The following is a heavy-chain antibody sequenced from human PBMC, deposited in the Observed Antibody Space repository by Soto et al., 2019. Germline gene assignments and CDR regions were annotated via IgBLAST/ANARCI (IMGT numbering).Heavy chain of an antibody. Sequence: SETLSLTCTVSGGSIGSGGYYWSWIRQHPGKGLEWIGHIYYNGDTHYNPSLKSRLSISLDTSKNHFSLNLGSVTAADSAVYFCRVVTLLRSFDIWGPGTMVTVSS. D-gene: IGHD3-22*01. CDR3: RVVTLLRSFDI. V-gene: IGHV4-31*03. J-gene: IGHJ3*02. CDR2: IYYNGDT. CDR1: GGSIGSGGYY.